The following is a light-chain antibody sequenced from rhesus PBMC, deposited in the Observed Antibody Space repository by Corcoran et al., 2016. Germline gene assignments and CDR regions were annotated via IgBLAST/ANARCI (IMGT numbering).Light chain of an antibody. CDR1: QSINNW. Sequence: DIQMTQSPSSLSASVGDTVTITCRASQSINNWLDWYQQKPGKAPKLLINKAFLVQSGVPSRRSGSGSGTDYTLTINGLQPEDFATCCCLQYHSGPWTFGQGTKVEIK. V-gene: IGKV1-22*01. CDR2: KAF. CDR3: LQYHSGPWT. J-gene: IGKJ1*01.